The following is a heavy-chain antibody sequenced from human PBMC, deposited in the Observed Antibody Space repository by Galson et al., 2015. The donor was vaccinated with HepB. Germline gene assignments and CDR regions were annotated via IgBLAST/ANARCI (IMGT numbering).Heavy chain of an antibody. Sequence: SLRLSCAASGFSIIDYHMSWIRPAPGTGLKWISYISSGGTNIHFADSVKGRFTISRDNAKNSLYLQLNGLRGEDTAIYFCAREEVIVVAAATHGNYYYMDVWGKGTTVTVSS. CDR2: ISSGGTNI. D-gene: IGHD2-2*01. J-gene: IGHJ6*03. CDR1: GFSIIDYH. V-gene: IGHV3-11*01. CDR3: AREEVIVVAAATHGNYYYMDV.